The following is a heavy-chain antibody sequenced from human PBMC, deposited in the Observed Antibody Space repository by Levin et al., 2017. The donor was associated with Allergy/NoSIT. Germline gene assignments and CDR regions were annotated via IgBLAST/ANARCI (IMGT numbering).Heavy chain of an antibody. D-gene: IGHD3-16*02. J-gene: IGHJ3*02. CDR2: SHYSGST. Sequence: MASETLSLTCTVSSGSISSYYWSWIRQPPGKGLEWIGFSHYSGSTNYNPSLKSRVTISVDTSKNQFSLKLNSVTAADTAVYYCARYDDYVGGTYRYAFDIWGQGTMVTVSS. CDR1: SGSISSYY. CDR3: ARYDDYVGGTYRYAFDI. V-gene: IGHV4-59*01.